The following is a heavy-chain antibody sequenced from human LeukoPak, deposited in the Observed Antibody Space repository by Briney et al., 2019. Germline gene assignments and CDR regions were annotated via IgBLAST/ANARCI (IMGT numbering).Heavy chain of an antibody. CDR2: IWDDGNNK. V-gene: IGHV3-33*01. CDR3: ARDSYQDYYGRFDP. CDR1: GFSFSNHG. Sequence: GGSLRLSCAASGFSFSNHGMHWVRQAPGKRLEWVAVIWDDGNNKKYANSVNGRFTISRDNSENTLYLQMDGLTAEDTAMYYCARDSYQDYYGRFDPWGEEPWSSSPQ. D-gene: IGHD3-10*01. J-gene: IGHJ5*02.